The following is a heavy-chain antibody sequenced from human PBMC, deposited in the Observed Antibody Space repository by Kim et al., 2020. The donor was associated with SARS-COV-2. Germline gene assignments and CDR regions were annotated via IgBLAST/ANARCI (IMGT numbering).Heavy chain of an antibody. CDR3: ARNVRFYCSSTSCPDYYYYGMDV. CDR1: GGSFSGYY. D-gene: IGHD2-2*01. CDR2: INHSGST. Sequence: SETLSLTCAVYGGSFSGYYWSWIRQPPGKGLEWIGEINHSGSTNYNPSLKSRVTISVDTSKNQFSLKLSSVTAADTAVYYCARNVRFYCSSTSCPDYYYYGMDVWGQGTTVTVSS. V-gene: IGHV4-34*01. J-gene: IGHJ6*02.